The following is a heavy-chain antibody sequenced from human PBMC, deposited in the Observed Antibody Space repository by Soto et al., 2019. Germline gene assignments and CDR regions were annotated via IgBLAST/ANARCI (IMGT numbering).Heavy chain of an antibody. CDR1: GYTFTSYA. D-gene: IGHD6-13*01. J-gene: IGHJ3*02. CDR2: INAGNGNT. CDR3: ARVDSSSWYGAFDI. V-gene: IGHV1-3*01. Sequence: ASVKVSCKASGYTFTSYAMHWVRQAPGQRLERMGWINAGNGNTKYSQKFQGRVTITRDTSASTAYMELSSLRSEDTAVYYCARVDSSSWYGAFDIWGQGTMVTVSS.